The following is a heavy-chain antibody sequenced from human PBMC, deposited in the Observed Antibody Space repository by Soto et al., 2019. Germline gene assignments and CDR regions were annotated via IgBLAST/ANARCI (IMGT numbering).Heavy chain of an antibody. D-gene: IGHD4-17*01. V-gene: IGHV1-3*01. J-gene: IGHJ6*03. Sequence: ASVKVSCTASGCTFTSYAMHWVRQAPGQRLEWMGWINAGNGNTKYSQKFQGRVTITRDTSASTAYMELSSLRSEDTAVYYCAREKYGDYVLRYYYYMDVWGKGTTVTVSS. CDR2: INAGNGNT. CDR1: GCTFTSYA. CDR3: AREKYGDYVLRYYYYMDV.